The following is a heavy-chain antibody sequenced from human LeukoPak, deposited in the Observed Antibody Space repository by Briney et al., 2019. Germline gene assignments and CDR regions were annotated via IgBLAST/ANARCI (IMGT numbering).Heavy chain of an antibody. Sequence: ASVKVSCKASGYTFTSYYMHWVRQAPGQGLEWMGIINPSGGSTSYAQKFQGRVTMTRDTSTSTVYMELSSLRSEDTAVYYCARETTHDSSGVALLFWGQGTLVTVSS. CDR2: INPSGGST. D-gene: IGHD3-22*01. CDR3: ARETTHDSSGVALLF. V-gene: IGHV1-46*01. CDR1: GYTFTSYY. J-gene: IGHJ4*02.